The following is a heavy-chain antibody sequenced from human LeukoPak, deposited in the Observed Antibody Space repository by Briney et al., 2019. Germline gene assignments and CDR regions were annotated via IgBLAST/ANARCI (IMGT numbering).Heavy chain of an antibody. CDR1: GFTFSSYW. Sequence: GGSLRLSCAASGFTFSSYWMHWVRQAPGKGLVWVSRINGDGSSTAYADSVKGRFTISRDNAKNTLYLQMNSLRAEDTAVYYCARVTQKVTTLSWVARSGNNWFDPWGQGTLVTVSS. V-gene: IGHV3-74*01. J-gene: IGHJ5*02. CDR2: INGDGSST. D-gene: IGHD4-17*01. CDR3: ARVTQKVTTLSWVARSGNNWFDP.